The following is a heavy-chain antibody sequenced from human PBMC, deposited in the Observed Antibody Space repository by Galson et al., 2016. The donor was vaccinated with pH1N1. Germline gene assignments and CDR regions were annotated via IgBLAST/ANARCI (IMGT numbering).Heavy chain of an antibody. J-gene: IGHJ3*02. D-gene: IGHD1-26*01. Sequence: SVKVSCKASGGIFSSYAISWVRQAPGQGLEWMGRIIPAVGTTNLAQKFQGRVTLTTDEVKTTFYMELNSLRSDDTAVYYCARVEFERTSGTKGAFDIWGQGSMVTVSS. CDR2: IIPAVGTT. CDR3: ARVEFERTSGTKGAFDI. V-gene: IGHV1-69*05. CDR1: GGIFSSYA.